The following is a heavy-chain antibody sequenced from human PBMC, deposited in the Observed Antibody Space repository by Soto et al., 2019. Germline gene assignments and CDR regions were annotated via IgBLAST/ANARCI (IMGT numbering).Heavy chain of an antibody. CDR1: GFTFSNAW. CDR2: IKSKTDGGTT. Sequence: EVQLVESGGGLVKPGGSLRLSCAASGFTFSNAWMSWVRQAPGKGLEWVGRIKSKTDGGTTDYAAPVKGRFTISRDDSKYTLYLQMNSLKTEDTAVYYCTTFGGVLWFGAEFDYWGQGTLVTVSS. J-gene: IGHJ4*02. CDR3: TTFGGVLWFGAEFDY. V-gene: IGHV3-15*01. D-gene: IGHD3-10*01.